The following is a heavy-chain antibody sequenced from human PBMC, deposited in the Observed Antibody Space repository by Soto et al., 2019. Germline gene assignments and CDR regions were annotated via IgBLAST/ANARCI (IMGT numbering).Heavy chain of an antibody. Sequence: EVQLLESGGGLVQPGGSLRLPCAASGFTFSSYAMSWVRQAPGKGLEWVSAISGSGGSTYYADSVKGRFTISRDNSKNTLYLQMNSLRAEDTAVYYCASRGYSYGPYFDYWGQGTLVTVSS. CDR1: GFTFSSYA. CDR3: ASRGYSYGPYFDY. D-gene: IGHD5-18*01. J-gene: IGHJ4*02. V-gene: IGHV3-23*01. CDR2: ISGSGGST.